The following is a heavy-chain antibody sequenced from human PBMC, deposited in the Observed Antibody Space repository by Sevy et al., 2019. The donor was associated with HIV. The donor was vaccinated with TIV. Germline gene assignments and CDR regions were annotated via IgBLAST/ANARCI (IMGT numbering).Heavy chain of an antibody. V-gene: IGHV3-48*03. D-gene: IGHD3-22*01. CDR3: AKGGAYALSGYYPTWLAP. CDR2: ISSGGSTI. J-gene: IGHJ5*02. CDR1: GFTFSGYE. Sequence: GGSLRLSCAASGFTFSGYEMNWVRQAPGKGLEWVAYISSGGSTIYYADSVKGRFTISRDNAKNSLYLQMKNLRAEDRALFSCAKGGAYALSGYYPTWLAPWGQGTLVTVSS.